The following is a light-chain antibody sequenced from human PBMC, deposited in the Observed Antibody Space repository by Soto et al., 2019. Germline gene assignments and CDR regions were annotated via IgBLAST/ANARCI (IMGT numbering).Light chain of an antibody. CDR2: DVS. V-gene: IGLV2-11*01. J-gene: IGLJ2*01. CDR3: CSYAGSYTFV. Sequence: QSALTQPRSVSGSPGQSVTISCTGTSSDVGGYNYVSWYQHHPGKAPKLMIYDVSKRPSVVPDRFSGSKSGNTASLTISGLQAEDEADYYCCSYAGSYTFVFGGGTKLTVL. CDR1: SSDVGGYNY.